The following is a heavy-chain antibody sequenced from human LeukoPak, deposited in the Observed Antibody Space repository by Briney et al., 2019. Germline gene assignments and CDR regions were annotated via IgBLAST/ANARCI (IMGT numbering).Heavy chain of an antibody. CDR3: AGGPGCISTTCPYYFDY. V-gene: IGHV1-8*03. CDR1: GYTFTSYD. D-gene: IGHD2-2*01. CDR2: MNPNSGNI. Sequence: ASVKVSCKASGYTFTSYDINWVRQATGQGLEWMGWMNPNSGNIGYAHKFQGRVTITRNTSISTAYMELSSLRSEDTAVYYCAGGPGCISTTCPYYFDYWGQGTLVTVSS. J-gene: IGHJ4*02.